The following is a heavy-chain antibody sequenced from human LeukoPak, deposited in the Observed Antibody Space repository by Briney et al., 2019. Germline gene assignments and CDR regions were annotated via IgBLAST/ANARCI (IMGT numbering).Heavy chain of an antibody. V-gene: IGHV4-59*01. CDR3: ARIAARLALDV. CDR1: GGSIGSYY. Sequence: SETLSLTCTVSGGSIGSYYWSWIRQPPGKGLEWIGYIYYSGSTNYNPSLKSRVTISVDTSKNQFSLKLSSVTAADTAVYYCARIAARLALDVWGKGTTVTVSS. D-gene: IGHD6-6*01. J-gene: IGHJ6*04. CDR2: IYYSGST.